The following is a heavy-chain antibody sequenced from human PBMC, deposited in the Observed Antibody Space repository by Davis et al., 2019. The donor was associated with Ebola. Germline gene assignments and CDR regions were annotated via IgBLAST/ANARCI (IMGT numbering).Heavy chain of an antibody. Sequence: MPSETLSLTCTVSGGSISSYYWSWIRKPPGKGLEWMGYIYYSGSTNYNPSLKRRVTISVDTSKNQFSLKRSSVTAADTAVYYCARVRPVSVDIVVVPAAMGTPDVWGQGTTVTVSS. V-gene: IGHV4-59*12. J-gene: IGHJ6*02. CDR1: GGSISSYY. CDR3: ARVRPVSVDIVVVPAAMGTPDV. D-gene: IGHD2-2*01. CDR2: IYYSGST.